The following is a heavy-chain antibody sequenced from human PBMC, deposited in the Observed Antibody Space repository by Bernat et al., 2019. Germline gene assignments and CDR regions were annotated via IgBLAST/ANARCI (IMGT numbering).Heavy chain of an antibody. CDR2: IWYDGSNK. J-gene: IGHJ6*02. V-gene: IGHV3-33*01. CDR3: AREYCSGGSCYIYGMDV. Sequence: QVQLVESGGGVVQPGRSLRLSCAASGFTFSSYGMHWVRQAPGKGLEWVAVIWYDGSNKYYADSVKGRFTISRDNSKNTLYLQMNSLRAEDTAVYYCAREYCSGGSCYIYGMDVWVQGTTVTVSS. D-gene: IGHD2-15*01. CDR1: GFTFSSYG.